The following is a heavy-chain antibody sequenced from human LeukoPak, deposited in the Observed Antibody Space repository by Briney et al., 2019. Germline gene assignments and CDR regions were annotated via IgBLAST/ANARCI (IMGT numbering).Heavy chain of an antibody. Sequence: SETLSLTCAVYGGSFSGYYWSWIRQPSGKGLEWIGEINHSGSTNYNPSLKSRVAISVDTSKNQFSLKLSSVTAADTAVYYCASRSSIVSHFDYWGQGTLVTVSS. CDR2: INHSGST. CDR3: ASRSSIVSHFDY. D-gene: IGHD2-2*01. CDR1: GGSFSGYY. V-gene: IGHV4-34*01. J-gene: IGHJ4*02.